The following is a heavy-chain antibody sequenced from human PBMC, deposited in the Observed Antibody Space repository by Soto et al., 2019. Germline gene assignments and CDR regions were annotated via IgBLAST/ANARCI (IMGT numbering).Heavy chain of an antibody. CDR1: GLTFSSYA. Sequence: EVQLLESGGGLVQPGGSLRLSCAASGLTFSSYAMSWVRRAPGKGLEWVSGISGSGGITYYADSVKGRFTMSRDNSKNTLYLQMNSLRAEDTAVYYCAKEYYYDSSGDLAFDIWGQGTMVTVSS. V-gene: IGHV3-23*01. J-gene: IGHJ3*02. D-gene: IGHD3-22*01. CDR2: ISGSGGIT. CDR3: AKEYYYDSSGDLAFDI.